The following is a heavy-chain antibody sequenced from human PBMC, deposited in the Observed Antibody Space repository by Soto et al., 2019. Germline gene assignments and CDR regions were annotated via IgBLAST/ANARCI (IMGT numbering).Heavy chain of an antibody. Sequence: EVQLLESGGGLVQPGGSLRLSCAASGFTFSNYAMTWVRQAPGKGLEWVSSISASGASTYYGDSVKGRLTISRDNSKNTVYLQMNSLRADDTAVYYCAKDMRIYNSGIPFDYWGQGTLVTVSS. D-gene: IGHD3-10*01. V-gene: IGHV3-23*01. CDR2: ISASGAST. CDR1: GFTFSNYA. J-gene: IGHJ4*02. CDR3: AKDMRIYNSGIPFDY.